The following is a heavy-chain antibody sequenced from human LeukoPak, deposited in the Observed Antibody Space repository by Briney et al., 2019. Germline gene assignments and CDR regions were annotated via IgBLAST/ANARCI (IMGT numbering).Heavy chain of an antibody. CDR3: AKLCSSTSCYGGTDFDY. CDR1: GFTFSSYG. J-gene: IGHJ4*02. Sequence: QTGGSLRLSCAASGFTFSSYGMHWVRQAPGKGLEWVAFIRYDGSNKYYADSVKGRFTISRDNSKNTLYLQMNSLRAEDTAVYYCAKLCSSTSCYGGTDFDYWGQGTLVTVSS. V-gene: IGHV3-30*02. CDR2: IRYDGSNK. D-gene: IGHD2-2*01.